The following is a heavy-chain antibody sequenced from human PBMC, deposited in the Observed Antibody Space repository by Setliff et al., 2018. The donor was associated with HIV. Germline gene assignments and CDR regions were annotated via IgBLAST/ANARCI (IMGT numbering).Heavy chain of an antibody. CDR2: ISYDGSDK. D-gene: IGHD7-27*01. CDR1: GFTFSNFW. CDR3: AKDPTWGLDY. Sequence: GGSLRLSCAASGFTFSNFWMHWVRHVPGKGLQWVATISYDGSDKYYADSVKGRFTISRDNSKNTLYLQMNSLRAEDTAVYYCAKDPTWGLDYWGQGTLVTVSS. V-gene: IGHV3-30*18. J-gene: IGHJ4*02.